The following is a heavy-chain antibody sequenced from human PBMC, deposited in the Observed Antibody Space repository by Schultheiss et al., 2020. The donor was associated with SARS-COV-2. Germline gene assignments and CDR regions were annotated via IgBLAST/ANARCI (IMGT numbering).Heavy chain of an antibody. J-gene: IGHJ6*04. CDR3: ARRTSMGGVDV. V-gene: IGHV4-34*01. Sequence: SETLSLTCAVYGGSFSGYYWSWIRQHPGKGLEWIGEINHSGSTYYNPSLKSRVTISVDTSKNQFSLKLSSVTAADTAVYYCARRTSMGGVDVWGKGTTVTVSS. D-gene: IGHD1-1*01. CDR1: GGSFSGYY. CDR2: INHSGST.